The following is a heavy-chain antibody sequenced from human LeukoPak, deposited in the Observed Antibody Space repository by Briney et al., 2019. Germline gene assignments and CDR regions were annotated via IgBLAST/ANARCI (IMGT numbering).Heavy chain of an antibody. CDR1: GFTFSSYA. J-gene: IGHJ4*02. V-gene: IGHV3-23*01. CDR2: ISGSGGST. D-gene: IGHD3-9*01. CDR3: PKDAYDILTGYSPYDY. Sequence: GGSLRLSCAASGFTFSSYAMSWVRQAPGKGLEWVSAISGSGGSTYYADSVKGRFTISRDNSKYTLYLQMNSLRAEDTAVYYCPKDAYDILTGYSPYDYWGQGTLVTVSS.